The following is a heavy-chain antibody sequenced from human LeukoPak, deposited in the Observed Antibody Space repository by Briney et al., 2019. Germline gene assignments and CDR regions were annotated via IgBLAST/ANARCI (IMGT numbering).Heavy chain of an antibody. J-gene: IGHJ4*02. D-gene: IGHD6-13*01. Sequence: PGRSLRLSCAASGFTFSSYAMSWVRQAPGKGLEWVSSIGSSGANIYYADSVKGRFTISRDNSKNSLYLQMNSLRAEDTAVYYCAKDQLAAAGNYFGYWGQGTLVTVSS. CDR2: IGSSGANI. CDR1: GFTFSSYA. CDR3: AKDQLAAAGNYFGY. V-gene: IGHV3-23*01.